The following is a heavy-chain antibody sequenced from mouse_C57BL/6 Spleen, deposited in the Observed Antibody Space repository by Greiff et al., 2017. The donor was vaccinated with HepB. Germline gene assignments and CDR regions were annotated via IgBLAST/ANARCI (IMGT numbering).Heavy chain of an antibody. V-gene: IGHV1-80*01. D-gene: IGHD3-2*02. CDR2: IYPGDGDT. Sequence: QVQLQQSGAELVKPGASVKISCKASGYAFSSYWMNWVKQRPGKGLEWIGQIYPGDGDTNYNGKFKGKATLTADKSSSTAYMQLSSLTSEDSAVYFCAREELRLPYFDYWGQGTTLTVSS. CDR3: AREELRLPYFDY. CDR1: GYAFSSYW. J-gene: IGHJ2*01.